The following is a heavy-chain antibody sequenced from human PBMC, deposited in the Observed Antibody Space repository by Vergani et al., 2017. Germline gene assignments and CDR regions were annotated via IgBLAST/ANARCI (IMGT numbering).Heavy chain of an antibody. CDR2: IYVSGIT. Sequence: QVQLQESGPGLVKPSQTLSLTCTVSGASINNDFYYWHWIRQPAGKGLEWIGRIYVSGITDYNSSLQSRAAMSVDTSKNQFSLTLTSVTAADTAVYYCARDNKQLRPRAFDLWVQGTMVTVSS. D-gene: IGHD4-23*01. V-gene: IGHV4-61*02. CDR1: GASINNDFYY. CDR3: ARDNKQLRPRAFDL. J-gene: IGHJ3*01.